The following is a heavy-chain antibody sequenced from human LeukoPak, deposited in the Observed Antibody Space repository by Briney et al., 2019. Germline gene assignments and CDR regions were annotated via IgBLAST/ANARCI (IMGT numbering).Heavy chain of an antibody. Sequence: ASVKVSCKASGYTFTGYYMHWVRQAPGQGLEWMGWINPNSGGTNYAQKFQGRVTMTRDTSISTAYMELSRLRSDDTAVYYCATGEHGYNFHAFDIWGQGTMVTVSS. J-gene: IGHJ3*02. V-gene: IGHV1-2*02. CDR2: INPNSGGT. CDR1: GYTFTGYY. CDR3: ATGEHGYNFHAFDI. D-gene: IGHD5-24*01.